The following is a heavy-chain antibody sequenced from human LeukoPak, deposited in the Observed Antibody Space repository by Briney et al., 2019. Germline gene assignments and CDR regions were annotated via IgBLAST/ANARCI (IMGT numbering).Heavy chain of an antibody. J-gene: IGHJ4*02. V-gene: IGHV3-23*01. CDR1: GFTFSSYW. CDR3: AKDAAPGATTLTFDY. D-gene: IGHD1-26*01. Sequence: PGGSLRLSCAASGFTFSSYWMHWVRQAPGKGLVWVSAISGSGGSTYYADSVKGRFTISRDNSKNTLYLQMNSLRAEDTAVYYCAKDAAPGATTLTFDYWGQGTLVTVSS. CDR2: ISGSGGST.